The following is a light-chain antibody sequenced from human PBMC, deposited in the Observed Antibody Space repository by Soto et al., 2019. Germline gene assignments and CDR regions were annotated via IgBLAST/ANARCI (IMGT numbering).Light chain of an antibody. CDR2: DAS. Sequence: DIHMTQSPSTLSASVGDRVTITCRASQSISSWLAWYQQKPVKAPKLLXYDASSLQSGVPSRFSGSGSGTEFALTISRLEPEDFAVYYCQQYGSSPSYTFGQGTRVEIK. V-gene: IGKV1-5*01. J-gene: IGKJ5*01. CDR3: QQYGSSPSYT. CDR1: QSISSW.